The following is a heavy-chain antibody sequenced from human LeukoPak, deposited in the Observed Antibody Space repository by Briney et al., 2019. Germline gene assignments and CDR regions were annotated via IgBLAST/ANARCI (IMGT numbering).Heavy chain of an antibody. CDR1: GFTFSSYA. CDR2: ISGSGGST. V-gene: IGHV3-23*01. J-gene: IGHJ4*02. CDR3: AKHIVVVTAIRHDYFDY. Sequence: GGSLRLSCAASGFTFSSYAMSWVRQAPGEGLEWVSAISGSGGSTYYADSVKGRFTISRDNSKNTLYLQMNSLRAEDTAVYYCAKHIVVVTAIRHDYFDYWGQGTLVTVSS. D-gene: IGHD2-21*02.